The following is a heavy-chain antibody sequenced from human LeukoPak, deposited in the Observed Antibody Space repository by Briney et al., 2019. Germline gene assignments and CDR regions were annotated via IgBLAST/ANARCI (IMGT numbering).Heavy chain of an antibody. D-gene: IGHD2-15*01. Sequence: GGSLRLSCAASGFTFSSYSMNWVRQAPGKGLEWVSYISSSSSTIYYADSVKGRFTISRDNAKDSLYLQMNSLRAEDTAVYYCARDGYCSGGSCYNNWFDPWGQGTLVTVSS. CDR1: GFTFSSYS. V-gene: IGHV3-48*01. CDR3: ARDGYCSGGSCYNNWFDP. J-gene: IGHJ5*02. CDR2: ISSSSSTI.